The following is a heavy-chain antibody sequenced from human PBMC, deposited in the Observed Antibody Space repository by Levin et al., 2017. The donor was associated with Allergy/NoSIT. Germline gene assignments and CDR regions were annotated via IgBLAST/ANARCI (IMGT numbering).Heavy chain of an antibody. CDR2: IWYDGSNK. V-gene: IGHV3-33*01. Sequence: GGSLRLSCAASGFTFSSFGIHWVRQAPGKGLEWVALIWYDGSNKYYADSVKGRFTISRDNPKNTLYLQVNSLRAEDTAVYYCARGAAAGTYHYYYSMDVWGTGATVTVSS. J-gene: IGHJ6*03. CDR1: GFTFSSFG. D-gene: IGHD6-13*01. CDR3: ARGAAAGTYHYYYSMDV.